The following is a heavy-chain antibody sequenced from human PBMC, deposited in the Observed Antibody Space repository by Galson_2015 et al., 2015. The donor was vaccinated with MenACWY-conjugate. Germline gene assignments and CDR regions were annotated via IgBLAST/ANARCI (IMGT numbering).Heavy chain of an antibody. V-gene: IGHV3-23*01. CDR1: GFTFSSVC. J-gene: IGHJ4*02. CDR2: ISDSDGRT. D-gene: IGHD4-17*01. CDR3: AKGLYGDYGIDY. Sequence: SLRLSCAASGFTFSSVCMIWVRQPPGKGLEWVSSISDSDGRTYYADSVKGRFTISRDNSRKTLFLQMNSLRAEDTAVYFCAKGLYGDYGIDYWGQGILVTVSS.